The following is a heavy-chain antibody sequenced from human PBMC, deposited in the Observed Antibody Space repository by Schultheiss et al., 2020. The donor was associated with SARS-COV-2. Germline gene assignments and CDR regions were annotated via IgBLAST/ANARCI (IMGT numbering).Heavy chain of an antibody. CDR1: GFTFSNAW. CDR3: AREDYGGNSRDYGMDV. Sequence: GGSLRLSCAASGFTFSNAWMSWVRQAPGKGLEWVAVIWYDGSNKYYADSVKGRFTISRDNSKNSLYLQMNSLRAEDTAVYYCAREDYGGNSRDYGMDVWGQGTTVTVSS. D-gene: IGHD4-23*01. J-gene: IGHJ6*02. V-gene: IGHV3-33*08. CDR2: IWYDGSNK.